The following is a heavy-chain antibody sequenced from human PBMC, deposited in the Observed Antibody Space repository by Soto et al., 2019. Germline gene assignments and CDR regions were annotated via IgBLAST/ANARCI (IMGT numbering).Heavy chain of an antibody. V-gene: IGHV4-31*03. J-gene: IGHJ5*02. CDR3: ARGIVVVVAGTTWFDX. CDR2: IYYSGST. CDR1: GGSISSVGYY. D-gene: IGHD2-15*01. Sequence: TLSLTCTVSGGSISSVGYYWSWIRQHPGKGLEWIGYIYYSGSTYYNPSLKSRVTISVDTSKNQFSLKLSSVTAADTAVYYCARGIVVVVAGTTWFDXWGQATLVTVSX.